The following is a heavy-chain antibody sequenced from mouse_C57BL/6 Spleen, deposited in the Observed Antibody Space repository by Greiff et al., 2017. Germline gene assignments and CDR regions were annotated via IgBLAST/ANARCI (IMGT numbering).Heavy chain of an antibody. CDR2: INPNNGGT. D-gene: IGHD1-1*01. Sequence: VQLKESGPELVKPGASVKMSCKASGYTFTDYNMHWVKQSHGKSLEWIGYINPNNGGTSYNQKFKGKATLTVNKSSSTAYMELRSLTSEDSAVYYCARGGSSWYFDVWGTGTTVTVSS. CDR3: ARGGSSWYFDV. J-gene: IGHJ1*03. CDR1: GYTFTDYN. V-gene: IGHV1-22*01.